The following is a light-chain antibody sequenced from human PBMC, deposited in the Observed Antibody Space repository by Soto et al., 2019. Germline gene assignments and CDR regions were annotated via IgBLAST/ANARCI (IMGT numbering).Light chain of an antibody. V-gene: IGLV8-61*01. Sequence: QAVVTQEPSFSVSPGRTVTLTCGLSSGSVSTSYYPSWYQQTPGQAPRTLIYSTNTRSSGVPDRFFGFILGKRAALTITGAQADDESDYYCVLYMGSGIWMFGGGTKLTVL. CDR2: STN. CDR1: SGSVSTSYY. CDR3: VLYMGSGIWM. J-gene: IGLJ3*02.